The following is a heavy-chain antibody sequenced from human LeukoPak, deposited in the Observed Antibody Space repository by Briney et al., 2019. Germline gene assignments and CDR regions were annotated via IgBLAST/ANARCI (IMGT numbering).Heavy chain of an antibody. CDR3: ARGRVDIVATPNY. D-gene: IGHD5-12*01. V-gene: IGHV3-23*01. CDR1: GFTFSSYA. Sequence: GGSLRLSCAASGFTFSSYAMSWVRQAPGKGLEWVSAISGSGGSTYYADSVKGRFTISRDNAKNSLYLQMNSLRAEDTAVYYCARGRVDIVATPNYWGQGTLVTVSS. CDR2: ISGSGGST. J-gene: IGHJ4*02.